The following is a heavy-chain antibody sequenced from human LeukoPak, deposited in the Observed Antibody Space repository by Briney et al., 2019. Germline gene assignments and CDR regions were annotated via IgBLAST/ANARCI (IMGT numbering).Heavy chain of an antibody. CDR3: ARDGGSSVDY. D-gene: IGHD6-6*01. CDR2: IYYSGSI. V-gene: IGHV4-39*07. J-gene: IGHJ4*02. CDR1: GGSISSSSYY. Sequence: SETLSLTCTVSGGSISSSSYYWGWIRQPPGKGLEWIGSIYYSGSIYYNPSLKSRVTISVDTSKNQFSLKLSSVTAADTAVYYCARDGGSSVDYWGQGTLVTVSS.